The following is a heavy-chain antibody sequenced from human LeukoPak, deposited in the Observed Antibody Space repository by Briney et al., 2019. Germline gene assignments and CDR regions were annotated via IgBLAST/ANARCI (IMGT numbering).Heavy chain of an antibody. Sequence: GGSLRLSCVASGFIFRNYWMSWVRQAAGKGLEWVANINHDGGDKNYVDSVKGRFTISRDNAKSSLYLQMNSLRVEDTAVYYCTITGGPTVTAFDLWGQGILVTVSS. CDR2: INHDGGDK. CDR3: TITGGPTVTAFDL. V-gene: IGHV3-7*02. D-gene: IGHD4-17*01. J-gene: IGHJ4*02. CDR1: GFIFRNYW.